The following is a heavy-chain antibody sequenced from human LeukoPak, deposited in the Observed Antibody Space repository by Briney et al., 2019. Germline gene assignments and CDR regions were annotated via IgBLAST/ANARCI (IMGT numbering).Heavy chain of an antibody. D-gene: IGHD3-3*01. V-gene: IGHV1-18*01. CDR1: GYTFTSYG. CDR3: AKEDHDFWSGYFGY. CDR2: ISAYNGNT. J-gene: IGHJ4*02. Sequence: ASVKVSCKASGYTFTSYGISWVRQAPGQGLEWMGWISAYNGNTNYAQKLQGRVTMTTDTSTSTAYMELRSLRSDDTAVYYCAKEDHDFWSGYFGYWGQGTLVTVPS.